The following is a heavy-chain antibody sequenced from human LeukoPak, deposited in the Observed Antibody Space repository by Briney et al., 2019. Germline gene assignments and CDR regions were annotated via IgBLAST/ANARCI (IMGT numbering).Heavy chain of an antibody. CDR1: GGSISSSSYY. CDR3: AREFGVVIPFDY. J-gene: IGHJ4*02. Sequence: PSETLSLTCTVSGGSISSSSYYWGWIRQPPGEGLEWIGSIYYSGSTYYNPSLKSRVTISVDTSKNQFSLKLSSVTAADTAVYYCAREFGVVIPFDYWGQGTLVTVSS. D-gene: IGHD3-3*01. CDR2: IYYSGST. V-gene: IGHV4-39*02.